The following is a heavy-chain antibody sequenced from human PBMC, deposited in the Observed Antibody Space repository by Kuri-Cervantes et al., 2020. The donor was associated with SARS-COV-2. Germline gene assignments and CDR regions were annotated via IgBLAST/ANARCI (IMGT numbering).Heavy chain of an antibody. V-gene: IGHV3-30*18. D-gene: IGHD6-13*01. CDR2: ISYDTTNK. Sequence: GGSLRLSCAASGFPFRNFGMHWVRQAPGKGLEWVAIISYDTTNKYYADSVKGRFTVSRDDSKSTVYLQMNSLRAEDTAVYYCAKVNSRTYYFDYWGQGTLVTVSS. CDR1: GFPFRNFG. J-gene: IGHJ4*02. CDR3: AKVNSRTYYFDY.